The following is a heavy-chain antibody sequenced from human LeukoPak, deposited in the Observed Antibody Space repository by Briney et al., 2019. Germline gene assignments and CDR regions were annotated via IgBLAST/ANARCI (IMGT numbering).Heavy chain of an antibody. CDR1: GYTSSSYG. D-gene: IGHD3-16*01. CDR2: ISVHNGDT. V-gene: IGHV1-18*01. CDR3: ARDQYDSVWGSHRPYFDY. Sequence: GVSVKVSCKASGYTSSSYGISWVRQAPGQGLEWMGWISVHNGDTKYAQKFQDRVIMTTDTSTSTAYMELWGLRSDDTAVYYCARDQYDSVWGSHRPYFDYWGQGTLVTVSS. J-gene: IGHJ4*02.